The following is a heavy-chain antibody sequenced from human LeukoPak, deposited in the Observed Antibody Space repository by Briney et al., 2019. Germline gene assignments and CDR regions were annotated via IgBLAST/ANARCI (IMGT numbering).Heavy chain of an antibody. J-gene: IGHJ4*02. CDR3: ATRTGASPYYFDY. Sequence: GDSLRVSCATSGFTFSSYYMYWVRQAPGKGLEWVAFIRYDGSNRYYAGSVRGRFTISRDNSRNTLYVQMNSLRAEDTALYYCATRTGASPYYFDYWGQGILVTVSS. CDR1: GFTFSSYY. V-gene: IGHV3-30*02. D-gene: IGHD1-1*01. CDR2: IRYDGSNR.